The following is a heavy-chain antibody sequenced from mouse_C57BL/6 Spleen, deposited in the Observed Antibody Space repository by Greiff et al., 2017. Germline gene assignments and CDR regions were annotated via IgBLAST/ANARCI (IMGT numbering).Heavy chain of an antibody. CDR2: IYPRSGNT. V-gene: IGHV1-81*01. J-gene: IGHJ2*01. Sequence: VHLVESGAELARPGASVKLSCKASGYTFTSYGISWVKQRTGQGLEWIGEIYPRSGNTYYNEKFKGKATLTADKSSSTAYMELRSLTSEDSAVYFCARDSSGHYFDYWGQGTTLTVSS. D-gene: IGHD3-2*02. CDR3: ARDSSGHYFDY. CDR1: GYTFTSYG.